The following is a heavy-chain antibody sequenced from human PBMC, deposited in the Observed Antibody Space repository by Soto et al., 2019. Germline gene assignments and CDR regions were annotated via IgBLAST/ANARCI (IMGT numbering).Heavy chain of an antibody. CDR2: IYYSGST. D-gene: IGHD6-19*01. CDR1: GGSISSYY. CDR3: ARHETIAVAGTNYYYGMDV. Sequence: QVQLQESGPGLVKPSETLSLTCTVSGGSISSYYWSWIRQPPGKGLEWIGYIYYSGSTNYNPSLKSRVTISVDTSKNQFSLKLSSVTAADTAVYYCARHETIAVAGTNYYYGMDVWGQGTTVTVSS. J-gene: IGHJ6*02. V-gene: IGHV4-59*08.